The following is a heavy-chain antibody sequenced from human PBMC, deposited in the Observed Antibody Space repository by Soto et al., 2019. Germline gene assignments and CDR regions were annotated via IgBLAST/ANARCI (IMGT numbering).Heavy chain of an antibody. CDR1: VGSISSSSYY. CDR3: ARHRQGGVTGESLDP. J-gene: IGHJ5*02. CDR2: MYYSGST. V-gene: IGHV4-39*01. Sequence: SSTLSLTCNVTVGSISSSSYYWGWSRHPPVKGLEWIGSMYYSGSTYYNPSLTSRLIISVDTSKNQFSLKLRSVTAADTALYYCARHRQGGVTGESLDPWGQGTLVTDS. D-gene: IGHD3-16*01.